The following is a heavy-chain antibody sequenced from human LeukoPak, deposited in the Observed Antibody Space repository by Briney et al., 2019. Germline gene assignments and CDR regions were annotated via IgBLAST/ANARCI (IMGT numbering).Heavy chain of an antibody. CDR1: GDTFTSYV. J-gene: IGHJ5*02. Sequence: GAVKVSCKASGDTFTSYVISWVRQAPGQGREWRGWISVYNGNTNYVQKLQGRVTMTTVTSTSTAYMGLRSLRSDDTAVYYCARDMKRSRDSWENLGFDPWGQGTLVTVSS. CDR2: ISVYNGNT. CDR3: ARDMKRSRDSWENLGFDP. D-gene: IGHD6-13*01. V-gene: IGHV1-18*01.